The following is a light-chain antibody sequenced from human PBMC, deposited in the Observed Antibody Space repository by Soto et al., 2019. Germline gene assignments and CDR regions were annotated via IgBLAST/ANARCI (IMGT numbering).Light chain of an antibody. Sequence: QSALTQPRSVSGSPGQSVTISCTGTSSDVGDYNYVSWYQQHPGKAPKLMIYDVNKRPSGVPDRFSGSKSGNTASLTISGLQAEDEADYYCCSYAGSYTVWVFGGGTKVTVL. CDR1: SSDVGDYNY. V-gene: IGLV2-11*01. CDR2: DVN. J-gene: IGLJ3*02. CDR3: CSYAGSYTVWV.